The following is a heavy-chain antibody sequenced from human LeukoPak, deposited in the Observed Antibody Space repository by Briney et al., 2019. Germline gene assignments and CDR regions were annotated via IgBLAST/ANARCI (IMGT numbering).Heavy chain of an antibody. J-gene: IGHJ6*03. CDR2: IYYSGST. CDR1: GGSISSYY. D-gene: IGHD3-10*01. Sequence: SESLSLTCTVSGGSISSYYWSWIRQPPGKGLEWIGYIYYSGSTNYNPSLKSRVTISVDTSKNQFSLKLSSVTAADTAVYYCARCPRFGENHFSVYYYYMDVWGKGTTVTISS. V-gene: IGHV4-59*01. CDR3: ARCPRFGENHFSVYYYYMDV.